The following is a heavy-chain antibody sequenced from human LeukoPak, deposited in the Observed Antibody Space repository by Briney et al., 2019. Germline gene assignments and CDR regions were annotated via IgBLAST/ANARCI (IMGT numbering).Heavy chain of an antibody. J-gene: IGHJ6*02. CDR2: ISAYNGNT. V-gene: IGHV1-18*01. D-gene: IGHD3-10*01. CDR3: AREGGKFGSGSYYMYYYGMDV. CDR1: GYTFTSYG. Sequence: ASVKVSCKASGYTFTSYGISWVRQAPGQGLEWMGWISAYNGNTNYAQKLQGRVTTTTDTSTSTAYMELRSLRSDDKAVYYCAREGGKFGSGSYYMYYYGMDVWGQGTTVTVSS.